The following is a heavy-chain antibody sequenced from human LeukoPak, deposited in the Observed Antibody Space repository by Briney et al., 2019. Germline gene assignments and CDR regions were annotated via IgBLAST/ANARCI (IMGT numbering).Heavy chain of an antibody. V-gene: IGHV1-2*02. Sequence: GASVKVSCKASGYTFTGYYMHWVRQTPGQGLEWMGWINPNSGGTNYAQRFQGRVTMTRDTSISTAYMELSRLRSDDTAVYYCARDRGFGELLLFDYWGQGTLVTVSS. D-gene: IGHD3-10*01. CDR2: INPNSGGT. CDR1: GYTFTGYY. CDR3: ARDRGFGELLLFDY. J-gene: IGHJ4*02.